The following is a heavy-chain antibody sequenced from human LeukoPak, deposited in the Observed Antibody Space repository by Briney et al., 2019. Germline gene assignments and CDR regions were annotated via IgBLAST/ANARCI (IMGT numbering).Heavy chain of an antibody. CDR3: AKGSNRYCTNGVCYFDY. J-gene: IGHJ4*02. CDR1: GFTFSSYA. D-gene: IGHD2-8*01. V-gene: IGHV3-23*01. Sequence: GGSLRLSCAASGFTFSSYAMSWVRQAPGKGLEWVSAISGSGGSTYYADSVKGRFTISRDNSKNTLYLQMNSLRAEDTAVYYCAKGSNRYCTNGVCYFDYWGQGTLVTASS. CDR2: ISGSGGST.